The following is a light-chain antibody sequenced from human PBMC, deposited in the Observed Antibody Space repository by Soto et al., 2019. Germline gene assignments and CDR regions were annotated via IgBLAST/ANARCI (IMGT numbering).Light chain of an antibody. CDR3: MQSLQTPPT. J-gene: IGKJ1*01. CDR2: LGS. CDR1: QSLLHSNGFDY. V-gene: IGKV2-28*01. Sequence: DIVMTKSTLSLPVTPGEPASISCWSSQSLLHSNGFDYLDWYLQKPGQSPQLLIYLGSNRASGVPDRFSGSGSGTDFTLRISRVEAEDVGVYYCMQSLQTPPTFGQGTKVDIK.